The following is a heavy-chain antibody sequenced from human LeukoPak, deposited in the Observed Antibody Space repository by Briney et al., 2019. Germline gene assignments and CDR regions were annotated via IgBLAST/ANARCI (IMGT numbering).Heavy chain of an antibody. Sequence: GGSLRLSCAAPGFRFDDYGMSWVRQRPGKGLEWVSGINRSSGDTGYADSVKGRFTISRDNAKNSLYLQMNSLRAEDTAVYYCARLYDILTGAFDIWGQGTMVTVSS. CDR2: INRSSGDT. D-gene: IGHD3-9*01. CDR1: GFRFDDYG. V-gene: IGHV3-20*04. CDR3: ARLYDILTGAFDI. J-gene: IGHJ3*02.